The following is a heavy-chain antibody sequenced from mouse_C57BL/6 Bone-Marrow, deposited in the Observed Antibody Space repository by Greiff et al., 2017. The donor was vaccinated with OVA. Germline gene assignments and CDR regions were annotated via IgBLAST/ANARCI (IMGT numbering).Heavy chain of an antibody. CDR3: ARDCSNYGYWYFDV. D-gene: IGHD2-5*01. CDR1: GFTFSDFY. V-gene: IGHV7-1*01. Sequence: EVKVVESGGGLVQSGRSLRLSCATSGFTFSDFYMEWVRQAPGKGLEWIAASRNKANDYTTEYSASVKGRFIVSRDTSQSILYLQMNALIAEDTAIYYCARDCSNYGYWYFDVWGTGTTVTVSS. CDR2: SRNKANDYTT. J-gene: IGHJ1*03.